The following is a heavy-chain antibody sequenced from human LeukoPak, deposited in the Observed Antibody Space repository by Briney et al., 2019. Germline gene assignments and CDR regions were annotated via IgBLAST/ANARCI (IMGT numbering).Heavy chain of an antibody. V-gene: IGHV4-39*01. CDR1: GGSISSSSYY. CDR3: ARQSTAMGTFDY. J-gene: IGHJ4*02. Sequence: SETLSLTCTVSGGSISSSSYYWGWIRQPPGKGLEWIGSIYYSGNTYYNPSLKRRVTISVDTSKNQFSLKLSSVTAADTAVYYCARQSTAMGTFDYWGQGTLVPVSS. CDR2: IYYSGNT. D-gene: IGHD5-18*01.